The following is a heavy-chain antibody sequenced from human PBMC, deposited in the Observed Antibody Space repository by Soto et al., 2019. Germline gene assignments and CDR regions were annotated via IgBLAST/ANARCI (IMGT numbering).Heavy chain of an antibody. CDR1: GGTFSSYS. CDR3: ARGPASDYFDSRAYHRPYYYYAYGMDV. J-gene: IGHJ6*02. CDR2: IIPNFGTV. Sequence: SVKGSCKASGGTFSSYSISWVRQAPGQGLEWMSGIIPNFGTVTDAQKFQGRVTITADECTSRAYMELSSLTCVDTAVYYGARGPASDYFDSRAYHRPYYYYAYGMDVWGQGTTVTVSS. D-gene: IGHD3-22*01. V-gene: IGHV1-69*13.